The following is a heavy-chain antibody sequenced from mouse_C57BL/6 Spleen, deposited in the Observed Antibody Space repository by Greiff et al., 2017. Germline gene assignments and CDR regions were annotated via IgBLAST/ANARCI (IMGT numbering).Heavy chain of an antibody. Sequence: EVQLQQSGPVLVKPGASVKMSCKASGYTFTDYYMNWVKQSHGKSLEWIGVINPYNGGTSYNQKFKGKATLTVDKSSSTAYMELNSLTSEDSAVYYCARDYYGSSRYFDVWGTATTVTVSS. V-gene: IGHV1-19*01. CDR3: ARDYYGSSRYFDV. J-gene: IGHJ1*03. CDR1: GYTFTDYY. CDR2: INPYNGGT. D-gene: IGHD1-1*01.